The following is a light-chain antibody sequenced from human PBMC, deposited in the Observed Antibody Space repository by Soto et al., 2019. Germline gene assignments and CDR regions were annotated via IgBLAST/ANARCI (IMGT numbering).Light chain of an antibody. CDR3: SSYAGTNNLGV. Sequence: QSALTQPPSASGSPGQSVTISCTGTSSDIGGYNFVSWYQQHPGKAPKLIIYEVNKRPSGVPDRFSGSKSGNTASLTVSGLQADDEGDYYCSSYAGTNNLGVFGGGTKLIVL. CDR1: SSDIGGYNF. V-gene: IGLV2-8*01. J-gene: IGLJ3*02. CDR2: EVN.